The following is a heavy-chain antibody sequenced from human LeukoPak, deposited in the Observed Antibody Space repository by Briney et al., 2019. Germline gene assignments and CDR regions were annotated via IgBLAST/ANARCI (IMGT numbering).Heavy chain of an antibody. V-gene: IGHV3-21*01. CDR2: ISSSSSYI. D-gene: IGHD1-1*01. CDR1: GFTFSSYW. CDR3: ARGTDNWFNP. Sequence: NSGGSLRLSCAASGFTFSSYWMNWVRQAPGKGLEWVSSISSSSSYIYYADSVKGRFTISRDNAKNSLYLQMNSLRAEDTAVYYCARGTDNWFNPWGQGTLVTVSS. J-gene: IGHJ5*02.